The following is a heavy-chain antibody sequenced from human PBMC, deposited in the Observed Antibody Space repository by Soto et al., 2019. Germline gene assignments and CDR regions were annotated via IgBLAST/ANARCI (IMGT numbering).Heavy chain of an antibody. V-gene: IGHV3-48*02. J-gene: IGHJ6*02. CDR2: ISSGSSII. Sequence: EVQLVESGGGLVQPGGSLSLSCAASGFAFNSYSVNSVRQAPGKGLEWVSYISSGSSIIYYADSVKGRFTISRDDAKNSRYLQMNSLRDEDTAVYYCARGGSGYYVGYGMDVWGQGTTVTVSS. CDR1: GFAFNSYS. CDR3: ARGGSGYYVGYGMDV. D-gene: IGHD2-15*01.